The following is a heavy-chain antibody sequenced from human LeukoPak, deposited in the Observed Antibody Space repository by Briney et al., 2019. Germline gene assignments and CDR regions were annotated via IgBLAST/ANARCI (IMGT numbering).Heavy chain of an antibody. D-gene: IGHD3-9*01. CDR2: ISGRGDST. Sequence: GGSLRLSCAASGFTFSSNATSWVRQAPGKGLEWVSAISGRGDSTYYADSMKGRFTISRDNSKNTLYLQMNSLRAEDTAVYYCARPVDRYFDWSYFDYWGQGTLVTVSS. J-gene: IGHJ4*02. V-gene: IGHV3-23*01. CDR3: ARPVDRYFDWSYFDY. CDR1: GFTFSSNA.